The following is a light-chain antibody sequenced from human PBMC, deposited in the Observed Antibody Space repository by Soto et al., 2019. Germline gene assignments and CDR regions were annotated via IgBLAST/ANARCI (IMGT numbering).Light chain of an antibody. Sequence: EIVMTQSPATLSVSPGERATLSCRARQSVNSNLAWYQQKPGQAPRVLIYDASTRATSIPAMFSGSGSGTEFTLTISSLQSEDFAIYYCQQYNNWPPYTFGQGTKLEIK. V-gene: IGKV3-15*01. CDR1: QSVNSN. CDR3: QQYNNWPPYT. J-gene: IGKJ2*01. CDR2: DAS.